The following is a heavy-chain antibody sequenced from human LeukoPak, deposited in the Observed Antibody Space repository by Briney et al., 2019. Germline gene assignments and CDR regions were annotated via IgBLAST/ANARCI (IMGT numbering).Heavy chain of an antibody. CDR1: GGSISSYY. CDR3: ASRVGATTFDY. D-gene: IGHD1-26*01. CDR2: ISYIGST. J-gene: IGHJ4*02. V-gene: IGHV4-59*08. Sequence: PSETLSLTCTVSGGSISSYYWSWIRQPPGKGLEWITYISYIGSTNYNPSLKSRVTISVDTPKNQFSLKLSSVTAADTAVYYCASRVGATTFDYWGQGTLVTVSS.